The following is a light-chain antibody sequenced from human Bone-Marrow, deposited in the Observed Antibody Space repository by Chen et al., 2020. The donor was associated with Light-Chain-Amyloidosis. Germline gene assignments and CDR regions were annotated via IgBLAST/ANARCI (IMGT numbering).Light chain of an antibody. Sequence: QSVLTQPPSVSAAPAQKGTISRSGSSSNIGNNYVSWYQQFPGTAPKLLIYDNNKRPSVIPDRCSGSNSGTSATLVITGLQTGDEADYFCATWDGSLSAVIFGGGSKLTVL. CDR3: ATWDGSLSAVI. CDR2: DNN. V-gene: IGLV1-51*01. CDR1: SSNIGNNY. J-gene: IGLJ2*01.